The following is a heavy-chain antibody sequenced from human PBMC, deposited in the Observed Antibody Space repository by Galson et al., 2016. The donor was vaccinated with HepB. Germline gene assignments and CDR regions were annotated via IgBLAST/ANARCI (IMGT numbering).Heavy chain of an antibody. CDR3: ARLPGTGYWYFVL. CDR2: MYHRGTT. V-gene: IGHV4-31*11. J-gene: IGHJ2*01. CDR1: GGSISSGHSY. D-gene: IGHD6-13*01. Sequence: TLSLTCAVSGGSISSGHSYWSWIRQLPGKGLEWIGYMYHRGTTYYNPSLKSRVTMSVDTSENQFSLKLSSVTAADTAMYYCARLPGTGYWYFVLWGRGTLVTVSS.